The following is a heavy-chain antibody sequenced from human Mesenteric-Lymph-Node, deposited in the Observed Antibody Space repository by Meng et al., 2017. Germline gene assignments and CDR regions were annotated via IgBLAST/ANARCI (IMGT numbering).Heavy chain of an antibody. D-gene: IGHD2-15*01. Sequence: VESGAGGKKAGALVKVSFKASGGTFSSYAISWVRQAPGQGLEWMGGIIPIFGTASYAQKFQGRVTITADESTSTAYMELSSLRSEDTAVYYCASKTCSGGSCQLDYWGQGTLVTVSS. CDR1: GGTFSSYA. CDR3: ASKTCSGGSCQLDY. J-gene: IGHJ4*02. V-gene: IGHV1-69*13. CDR2: IIPIFGTA.